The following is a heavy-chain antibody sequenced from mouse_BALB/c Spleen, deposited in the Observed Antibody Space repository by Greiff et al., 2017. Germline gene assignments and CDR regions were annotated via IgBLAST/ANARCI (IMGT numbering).Heavy chain of an antibody. CDR3: ATGTYYFDY. V-gene: IGHV5-4*02. CDR2: ISDGGSCT. D-gene: IGHD4-1*01. Sequence: DVKLVESGGGLVKPGGSLKLSCAASGFTFSDYYMYWVRQTPEKRLEWVATISDGGSCTYYPDSVKGRFTISRDNAKNNLYLQMSSLKSEDTAMYYCATGTYYFDYWGQGTTLTVSS. J-gene: IGHJ2*01. CDR1: GFTFSDYY.